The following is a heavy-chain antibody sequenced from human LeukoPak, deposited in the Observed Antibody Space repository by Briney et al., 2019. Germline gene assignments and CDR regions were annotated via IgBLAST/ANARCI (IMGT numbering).Heavy chain of an antibody. J-gene: IGHJ5*02. D-gene: IGHD6-19*01. CDR1: GFTFSDYA. CDR2: ISNTGGII. CDR3: ARDVARIGVSGDWFDP. V-gene: IGHV3-48*02. Sequence: GGSLRLSCAASGFTFSDYAMHWVRQAPGKGLEWVSYISNTGGIIYYAGSVKGRFTISRDNAKNLLYLQMNSLRDEDTAVYYCARDVARIGVSGDWFDPWGRGTLVTVSS.